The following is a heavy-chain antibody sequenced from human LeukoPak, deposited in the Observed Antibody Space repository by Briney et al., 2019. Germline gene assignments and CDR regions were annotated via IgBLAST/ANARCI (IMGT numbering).Heavy chain of an antibody. Sequence: SGGSLRLSCAASGFTFSSYAMSWVRQAPGKGLEWVSAISGSGGSTYYADSAKGRFTISRDNSKNTLYLQMNSLRAEDTAVYYCAKPTSTVITPFDYWGQGTLVTVSS. V-gene: IGHV3-23*01. CDR1: GFTFSSYA. D-gene: IGHD4-17*01. J-gene: IGHJ4*02. CDR3: AKPTSTVITPFDY. CDR2: ISGSGGST.